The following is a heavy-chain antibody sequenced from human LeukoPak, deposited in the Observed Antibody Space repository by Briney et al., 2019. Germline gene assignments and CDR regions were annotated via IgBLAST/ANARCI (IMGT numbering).Heavy chain of an antibody. D-gene: IGHD5-18*01. CDR1: GGSISSYY. Sequence: SETLSLTCTVSGGSISSYYWSWIRQSPGKGLEWIGYIYYSGSTNYNPSLKSRVTISVDTSKNQFSLKLSSVTAADTAVYYCASSIGSGYSYGYVFWGQGTLVTVSS. J-gene: IGHJ4*02. V-gene: IGHV4-59*01. CDR2: IYYSGST. CDR3: ASSIGSGYSYGYVF.